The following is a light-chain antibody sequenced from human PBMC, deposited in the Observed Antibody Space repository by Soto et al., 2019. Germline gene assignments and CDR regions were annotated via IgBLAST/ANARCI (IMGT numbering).Light chain of an antibody. V-gene: IGKV3-20*01. CDR3: QQYGALPPT. J-gene: IGKJ4*01. CDR2: GAS. CDR1: QTVSNTY. Sequence: EIVLTQFPGALSLSPGERVTLSCRASQTVSNTYLAWYQQKSGQAPKFLIYGASNRATGIPDRFSGSGSGTDFTLTISSLEPEDFAVYYCQQYGALPPTFGGGTKVEIK.